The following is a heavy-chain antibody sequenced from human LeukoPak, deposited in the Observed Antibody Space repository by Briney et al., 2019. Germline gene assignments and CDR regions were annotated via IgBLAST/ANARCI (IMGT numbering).Heavy chain of an antibody. CDR3: ASDLSGPRGYYYGMDV. V-gene: IGHV3-30-3*01. CDR1: VFTFSSFA. D-gene: IGHD3-10*01. J-gene: IGHJ6*02. Sequence: VGTLRLSSAASVFTFSSFAMHSVPQAPGPGRKGWTVISYDGSNKYYADSVKGRFTISRDNTKNTLYLQMNRLRAEETAVYYCASDLSGPRGYYYGMDVWGQGTTVTVSS. CDR2: ISYDGSNK.